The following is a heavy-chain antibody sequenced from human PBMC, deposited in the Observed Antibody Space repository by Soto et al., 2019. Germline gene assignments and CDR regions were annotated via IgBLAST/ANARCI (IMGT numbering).Heavy chain of an antibody. CDR2: IYYSGST. CDR1: GGSISSGGYY. J-gene: IGHJ4*02. D-gene: IGHD2-15*01. V-gene: IGHV4-39*01. Sequence: PSETLSLTCTVSGGSISSGGYYWGWIRQPPGKGLEWIGSIYYSGSTYYNPSLKSRVTISVDTSKNQFSLKLSSVTAADTVVYYCARIDCSGGSCHIDYWGQGTLVTVSS. CDR3: ARIDCSGGSCHIDY.